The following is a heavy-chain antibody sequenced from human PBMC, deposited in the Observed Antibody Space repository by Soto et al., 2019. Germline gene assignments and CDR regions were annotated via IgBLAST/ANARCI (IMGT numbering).Heavy chain of an antibody. V-gene: IGHV1-69*13. D-gene: IGHD3-22*01. CDR1: GGTFSSYA. CDR3: ARAPGVVISSYYYYGIDV. J-gene: IGHJ6*02. Sequence: SVKVSCKASGGTFSSYAISWVRQAPGQGLEWMGGIIPIFGTADYAQKFQGRVTITADESTSTAYMELSSLRSEDTAVYYCARAPGVVISSYYYYGIDVWGQGTTVTVSS. CDR2: IIPIFGTA.